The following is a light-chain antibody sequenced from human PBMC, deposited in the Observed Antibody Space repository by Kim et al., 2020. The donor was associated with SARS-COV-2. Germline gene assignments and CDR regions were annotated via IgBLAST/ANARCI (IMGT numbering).Light chain of an antibody. V-gene: IGLV3-1*01. CDR1: EVGANF. CDR2: QAS. Sequence: VSPGQTASISCSGDEVGANFACCYQQKPRWSPVLVIYQASQRPSGIPACFSGSTFWTTAHLTISGAQDMDAADYCCQACDRSAIYVFGAVTKLTVL. CDR3: QACDRSAIYV. J-gene: IGLJ1*01.